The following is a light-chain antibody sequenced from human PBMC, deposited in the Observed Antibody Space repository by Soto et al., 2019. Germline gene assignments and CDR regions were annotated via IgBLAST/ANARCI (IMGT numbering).Light chain of an antibody. Sequence: QAVVTQEPSLTVSPGGTVTRTCASSTGAVTSGHFPNWIQQRPGQAPKTLIYSTTNKHSWTPARFSGSLLGGKAALTLSGVQPDDESEYYCLLDYGGAQGVVFGGATKLTVL. J-gene: IGLJ2*01. CDR3: LLDYGGAQGVV. V-gene: IGLV7-43*01. CDR1: TGAVTSGHF. CDR2: STT.